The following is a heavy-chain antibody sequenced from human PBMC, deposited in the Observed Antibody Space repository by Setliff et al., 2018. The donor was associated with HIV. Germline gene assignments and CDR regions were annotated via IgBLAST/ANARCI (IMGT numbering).Heavy chain of an antibody. D-gene: IGHD3-16*01. CDR3: ARGGAVSADFDS. CDR1: GGSIRTGAYY. Sequence: SETLSLTCTVSGGSIRTGAYYWGWIRQPPGKGLEWIGSIYYDGRTFYKPSLKSRLTISVDTSNSQFSLSLNSVTAADTAVYFCARGGAVSADFDSWGQGTLVTVSS. J-gene: IGHJ5*01. V-gene: IGHV4-39*07. CDR2: IYYDGRT.